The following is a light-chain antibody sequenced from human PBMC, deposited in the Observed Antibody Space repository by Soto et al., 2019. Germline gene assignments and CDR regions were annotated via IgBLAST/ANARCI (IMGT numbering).Light chain of an antibody. J-gene: IGLJ1*01. CDR3: GTWDSSLSAV. Sequence: QSALTQPPSVSAVPGQKVTISCSGSSSNIGNNYVSWYQQLPGTAPKLLIYENNKRPSGIPDRFSGSKSGTSATLGITGLQTGDEADYYCGTWDSSLSAVFGTGTKVTVL. V-gene: IGLV1-51*02. CDR1: SSNIGNNY. CDR2: ENN.